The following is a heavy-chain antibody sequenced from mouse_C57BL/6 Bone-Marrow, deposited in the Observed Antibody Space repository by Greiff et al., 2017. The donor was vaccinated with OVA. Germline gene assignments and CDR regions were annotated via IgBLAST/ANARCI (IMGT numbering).Heavy chain of an antibody. Sequence: QVQLKESGAELVKPGASVKMSCKASGYTFTSYWITWVKQRPGQGLEWIGDIYPGSGSTNYNEKFKSKATLTVDTSSSTAYMQRSSLTSEDSAVYYCAIYDRRVADDWGKGTTLTVSS. V-gene: IGHV1-55*01. D-gene: IGHD2-12*01. J-gene: IGHJ2*01. CDR2: IYPGSGST. CDR3: AIYDRRVADD. CDR1: GYTFTSYW.